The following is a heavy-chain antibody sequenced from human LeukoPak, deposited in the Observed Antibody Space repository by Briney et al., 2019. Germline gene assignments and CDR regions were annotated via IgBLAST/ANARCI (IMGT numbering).Heavy chain of an antibody. D-gene: IGHD3-22*01. CDR1: GHTFTGYY. Sequence: ASVTVSFMASGHTFTGYYMHWVRQAPGQGLEWVGWINPNSGGTNYAQKFQGRVTMTRDTSISTAYMELSRLRSDDTAVYYCARASPYYYYDSSGYLYWGQGTLVTVSS. V-gene: IGHV1-2*02. CDR2: INPNSGGT. CDR3: ARASPYYYYDSSGYLY. J-gene: IGHJ4*02.